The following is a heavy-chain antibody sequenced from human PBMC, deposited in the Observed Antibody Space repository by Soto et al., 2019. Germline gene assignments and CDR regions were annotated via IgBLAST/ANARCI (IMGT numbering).Heavy chain of an antibody. D-gene: IGHD6-19*01. CDR3: ARGRYIAVAGLEGMDV. CDR2: IIPIFGAA. V-gene: IGHV1-69*12. J-gene: IGHJ6*02. Sequence: QVQLVQSGAEVKKPGSSVKVSCKASGGTFSSYAISWVRQAPGQGLEWMGGIIPIFGAANYAQKFQGRVTITADESTSTAYMELSSLRSEDTAVYYCARGRYIAVAGLEGMDVWGQGTTVTVSS. CDR1: GGTFSSYA.